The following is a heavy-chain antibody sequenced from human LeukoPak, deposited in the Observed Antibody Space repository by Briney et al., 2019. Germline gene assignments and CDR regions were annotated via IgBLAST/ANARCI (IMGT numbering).Heavy chain of an antibody. J-gene: IGHJ4*02. Sequence: GRSLRLSCAASGFTFSSYVMNWVRQAPGKGLEWVAVISYAGTNRYYADSVKGRFTISRDNPKNTLYLQMNSLRAEDTALYYCAREGYIAEYFDYWGQGTLVTVSS. D-gene: IGHD1-1*01. V-gene: IGHV3-30*04. CDR1: GFTFSSYV. CDR2: ISYAGTNR. CDR3: AREGYIAEYFDY.